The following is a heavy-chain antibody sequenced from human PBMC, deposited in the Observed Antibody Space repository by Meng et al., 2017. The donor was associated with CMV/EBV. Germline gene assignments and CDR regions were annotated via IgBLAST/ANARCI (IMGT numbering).Heavy chain of an antibody. V-gene: IGHV1-69*02. CDR3: ARGPWVSGDIVVVPAADNWFDP. Sequence: SVKVFCNASGGTFSSYTISWVRQAPGQGLEWMGRIIPILGIANYAQKFQGRVTITADKSTSTAYMELISLRSEDTTVYYCARGPWVSGDIVVVPAADNWFDPWGQGTMVTVSS. D-gene: IGHD2-2*01. CDR1: GGTFSSYT. CDR2: IIPILGIA. J-gene: IGHJ5*02.